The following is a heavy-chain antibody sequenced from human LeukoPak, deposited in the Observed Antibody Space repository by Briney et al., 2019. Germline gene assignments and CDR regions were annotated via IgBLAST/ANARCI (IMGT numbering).Heavy chain of an antibody. CDR1: GFTYSDYY. V-gene: IGHV3-11*04. J-gene: IGHJ4*02. Sequence: GGSLRFSCAASGFTYSDYYMSWIRQAPGKGLEGVSYISSSGSTIYYADSVKGRFTISRDNAKNPLYLQMDSLRAEDTAVYYCASTPSSSWYSRLGDFDYWGQGTLVTVSS. D-gene: IGHD6-13*01. CDR2: ISSSGSTI. CDR3: ASTPSSSWYSRLGDFDY.